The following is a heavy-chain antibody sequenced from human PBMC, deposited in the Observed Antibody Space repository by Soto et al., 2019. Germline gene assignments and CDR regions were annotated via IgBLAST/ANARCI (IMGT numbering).Heavy chain of an antibody. CDR2: INHSGVT. CDR3: ARRADYGGLFDN. J-gene: IGHJ4*02. CDR1: GGSISSGGYY. D-gene: IGHD4-17*01. Sequence: QVQLQESGPGRVKPSQTLSVTCTVSGGSISSGGYYWSWIRQHPTKGLEWIAYINHSGVTYFNPSPXSXXSVSIDKSQNQLSLNLASVTAADTAVYYCARRADYGGLFDNWGQGILVTVSS. V-gene: IGHV4-31*03.